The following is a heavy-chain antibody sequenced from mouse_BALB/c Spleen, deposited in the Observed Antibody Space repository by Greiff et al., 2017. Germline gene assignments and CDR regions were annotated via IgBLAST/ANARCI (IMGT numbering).Heavy chain of an antibody. D-gene: IGHD2-1*01. V-gene: IGHV1-54*03. CDR3: AREEGNYNYYAMDY. Sequence: VQLQHSGAELVRPGTSVKVSCKASGYAFTNYLIEWVKQRPGQGLEWIGVINPGSGGTNYNEKFKGKATLTADKSSSTAYMQLSSLTSDDSAVYFCAREEGNYNYYAMDYWGQGTSVTVSS. J-gene: IGHJ4*01. CDR1: GYAFTNYL. CDR2: INPGSGGT.